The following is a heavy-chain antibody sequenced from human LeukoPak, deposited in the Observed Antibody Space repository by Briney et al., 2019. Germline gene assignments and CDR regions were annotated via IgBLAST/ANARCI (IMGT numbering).Heavy chain of an antibody. D-gene: IGHD6-19*01. CDR1: GYTFTGYY. J-gene: IGHJ5*02. V-gene: IGHV1-2*02. CDR3: ARNLIAVNWFDP. CDR2: INPNSGGT. Sequence: ASVKVSCKASGYTFTGYYMHWVRQAPGQGLEWMGWINPNSGGTNYAQKFQGRVTMTRDTSISTAYMGLSRLRSDDTAVFYCARNLIAVNWFDPWGQGTLVTVSS.